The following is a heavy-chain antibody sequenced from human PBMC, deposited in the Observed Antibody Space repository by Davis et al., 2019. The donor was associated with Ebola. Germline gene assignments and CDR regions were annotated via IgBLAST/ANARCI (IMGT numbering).Heavy chain of an antibody. V-gene: IGHV3-49*03. CDR1: GFTFGDYA. J-gene: IGHJ6*02. CDR2: IRSKAYGGTT. D-gene: IGHD4-11*01. CDR3: TRDRATVTTGYYYGMDV. Sequence: PGGSLRLSCTASGFTFGDYAMSWFRQAPGKGLEWVGFIRSKAYGGTTEYAASVKGRFTISRDDSKSIAYLQMNSLKTEDTAVYYCTRDRATVTTGYYYGMDVWGQGTTVTVSS.